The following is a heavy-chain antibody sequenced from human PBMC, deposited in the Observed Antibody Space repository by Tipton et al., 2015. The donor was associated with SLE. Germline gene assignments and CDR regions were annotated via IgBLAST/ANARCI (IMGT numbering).Heavy chain of an antibody. D-gene: IGHD1-14*01. CDR2: IDQIGNT. CDR3: SRGPTSTSITIRRPNLGARYYYYGLDV. J-gene: IGHJ6*02. Sequence: TLSLTCSVSGGSVSSSNSYWGWIRQPPGKGLEWIGEIDQIGNTNYKPSLKSRVTISVDTSKNQFSLKLSSVTAADTAVYYCSRGPTSTSITIRRPNLGARYYYYGLDVWGQGTTVTVSS. V-gene: IGHV4-39*07. CDR1: GGSVSSSNSY.